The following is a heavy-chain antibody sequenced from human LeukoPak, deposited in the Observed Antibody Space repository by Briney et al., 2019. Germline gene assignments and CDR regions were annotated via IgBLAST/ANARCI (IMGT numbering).Heavy chain of an antibody. CDR1: GFTFSSYA. V-gene: IGHV3-7*01. D-gene: IGHD6-13*01. Sequence: PGGSLRLSCAASGFTFSSYAMSWVRQAPGKGLEWVANIKQDGSEKYYVDSVKGRFAISRDNAKNSLYLQMNSLRAEDTAVYYCAREVPGYSSLYYMDVWGKGTTVTISS. CDR2: IKQDGSEK. CDR3: AREVPGYSSLYYMDV. J-gene: IGHJ6*03.